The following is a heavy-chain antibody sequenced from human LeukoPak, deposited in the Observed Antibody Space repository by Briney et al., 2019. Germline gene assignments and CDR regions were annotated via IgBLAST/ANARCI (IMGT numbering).Heavy chain of an antibody. CDR1: GFTFSGYA. CDR2: ISYDGSLK. J-gene: IGHJ4*02. Sequence: GGSLRLSCAASGFTFSGYAMHWVRQAPGKGLEWVALISYDGSLKYYADSVKGRFTISRDNSKNTLYLQINSLRPEDTAVYYCVRESPHSGYDMGDWGQGTLVTVSS. CDR3: VRESPHSGYDMGD. V-gene: IGHV3-30*01. D-gene: IGHD5-12*01.